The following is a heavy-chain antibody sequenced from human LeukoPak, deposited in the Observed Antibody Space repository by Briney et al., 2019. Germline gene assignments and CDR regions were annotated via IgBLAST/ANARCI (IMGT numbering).Heavy chain of an antibody. CDR2: ISWDGGST. CDR1: GFTFDDYT. V-gene: IGHV3-43*01. CDR3: AKDWGYSYGSHEMGV. J-gene: IGHJ6*02. Sequence: GGSLRLSCAASGFTFDDYTMHWVRQAPGKGLEWVSLISWDGGSTYYADSVKGRFTISRDNSKNSLYLQMNSLRTEDTALYYCAKDWGYSYGSHEMGVWGQGTTVTVSS. D-gene: IGHD5-18*01.